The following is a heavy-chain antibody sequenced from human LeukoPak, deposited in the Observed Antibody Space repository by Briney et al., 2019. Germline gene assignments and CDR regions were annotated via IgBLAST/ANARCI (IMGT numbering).Heavy chain of an antibody. J-gene: IGHJ4*02. V-gene: IGHV4-34*01. CDR2: INHSGST. CDR3: AGDTAMATFDY. D-gene: IGHD5-18*01. CDR1: GGSFSGYY. Sequence: SETLSLTCAVYGGSFSGYYWSWIRQPPGKGLEWIGEINHSGSTNYNPSLKSRVTISVDTSKNQFSLKLSSVTAADTAVYYCAGDTAMATFDYWGRGTLVTVSS.